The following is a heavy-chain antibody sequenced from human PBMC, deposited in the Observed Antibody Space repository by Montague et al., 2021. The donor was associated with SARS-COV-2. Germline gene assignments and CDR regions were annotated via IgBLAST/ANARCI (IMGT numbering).Heavy chain of an antibody. D-gene: IGHD5-18*01. CDR1: GASFSGYH. CDR3: ARGSHIYGTRGHRTGWFDP. CDR2: VLQSGKT. Sequence: SETLSLTCAVSGASFSGYHWTRIRQFSGRGLERIGEVLQSGKTSYTPCLHSCLTMSVDTYKKQFSMRLRSVTAADTAVYFCARGSHIYGTRGHRTGWFDPWGQGTLVTVSS. J-gene: IGHJ5*02. V-gene: IGHV4-34*01.